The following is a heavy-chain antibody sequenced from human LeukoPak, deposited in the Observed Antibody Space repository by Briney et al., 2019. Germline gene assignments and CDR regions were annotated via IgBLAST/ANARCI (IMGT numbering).Heavy chain of an antibody. CDR2: ISTVSTYT. D-gene: IGHD6-25*01. CDR1: GFTFTDDS. J-gene: IGHJ6*03. CDR3: ARDGSGFYYYYYMDV. V-gene: IGHV3-21*01. Sequence: GGSLRLSCAASGFTFTDDSMTWVRQAPGKGLEWVASISTVSTYTFYSDSVKGRFTIYRDNAKNTVYLQMSSLSAEDTGVYYCARDGSGFYYYYYMDVWGRGTTVTVSS.